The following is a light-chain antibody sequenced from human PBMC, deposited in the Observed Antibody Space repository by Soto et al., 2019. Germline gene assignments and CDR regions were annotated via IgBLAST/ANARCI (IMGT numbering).Light chain of an antibody. CDR3: QQSYSTPIT. CDR2: AAS. Sequence: DIQMTQSPSSLSASVGDRVTITCRASQSISSYLNWYQQTPGKAPKLLMYAASSLQSGVPSRFSGSGSGTDFILTISSLPPEDFATYYWQQSYSTPITFGQGTRLEIK. CDR1: QSISSY. J-gene: IGKJ5*01. V-gene: IGKV1-39*01.